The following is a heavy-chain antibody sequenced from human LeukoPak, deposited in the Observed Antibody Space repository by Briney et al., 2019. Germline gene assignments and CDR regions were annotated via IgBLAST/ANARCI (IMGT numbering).Heavy chain of an antibody. D-gene: IGHD2-15*01. CDR1: GDSISSSTYY. CDR3: ARAVGYCSGGSCYSGVSFDY. CDR2: ISHSGST. V-gene: IGHV4-39*07. J-gene: IGHJ4*02. Sequence: SETLSLTCNVSGDSISSSTYYWGWIRQPPGKGLEWIGSISHSGSTYYNPSLKSRVTISVDTSKNQFSLKLSSVTATDTAVYYCARAVGYCSGGSCYSGVSFDYWGQGTLVTVSS.